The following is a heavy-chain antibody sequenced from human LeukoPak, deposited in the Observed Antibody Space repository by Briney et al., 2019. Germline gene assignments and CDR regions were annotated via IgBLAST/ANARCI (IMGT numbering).Heavy chain of an antibody. CDR2: IYYSGST. D-gene: IGHD2-15*01. CDR3: AREQVAASDYYYYGMDV. Sequence: SQTLSLTCTVSGGSISSGGYYWSWLRQHPGKGLEWIGYIYYSGSTYYNPFLKSRVTISVDTSKNQFSLKLSSVTAADTAVYYCAREQVAASDYYYYGMDVWGQGTTVTVSS. V-gene: IGHV4-30-4*08. CDR1: GGSISSGGYY. J-gene: IGHJ6*02.